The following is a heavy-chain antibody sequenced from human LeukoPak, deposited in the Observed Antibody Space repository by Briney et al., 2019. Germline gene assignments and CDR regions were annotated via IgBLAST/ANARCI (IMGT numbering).Heavy chain of an antibody. CDR2: FDPEDGET. Sequence: ASVKVSCMVSGYTLTELSMHWVRQAPGKGLEWMGGFDPEDGETIYAQKFQGRVTMTEDTSTDTAYMELSSLRSEDTAVYYCATPQVGATTGYYGMDVWGQGTTVTVSS. J-gene: IGHJ6*02. D-gene: IGHD1-26*01. V-gene: IGHV1-24*01. CDR3: ATPQVGATTGYYGMDV. CDR1: GYTLTELS.